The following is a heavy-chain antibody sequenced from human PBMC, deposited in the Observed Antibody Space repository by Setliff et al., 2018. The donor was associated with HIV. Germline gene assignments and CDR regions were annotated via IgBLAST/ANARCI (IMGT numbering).Heavy chain of an antibody. Sequence: ASVKVSCKASGYTLTSYYLHWVRQAPGQELEWMGMINPSGGSASYAQKFQGRVTMSRDTSTSTVYMELSSLRSEDTAVYYCARDYFDSSAYHYGFGAFDIWGQGTMVTVSS. J-gene: IGHJ3*02. CDR2: INPSGGSA. V-gene: IGHV1-46*01. D-gene: IGHD3-22*01. CDR1: GYTLTSYY. CDR3: ARDYFDSSAYHYGFGAFDI.